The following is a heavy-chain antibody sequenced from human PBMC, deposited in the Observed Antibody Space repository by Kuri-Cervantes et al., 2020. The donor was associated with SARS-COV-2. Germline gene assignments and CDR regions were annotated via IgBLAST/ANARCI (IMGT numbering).Heavy chain of an antibody. CDR3: AKDGYPYCGGDCYSDY. Sequence: GESLKISCAASGFTFSDYYMSWVRQAPGKGLEWVSVIYSGGSSTYYADSVKGRFTISRDNSKNTLYLQMNSLRAEDTAVYYCAKDGYPYCGGDCYSDYWGQGTLVTVSS. D-gene: IGHD2-21*02. CDR1: GFTFSDYY. CDR2: IYSGGSST. J-gene: IGHJ4*02. V-gene: IGHV3-23*03.